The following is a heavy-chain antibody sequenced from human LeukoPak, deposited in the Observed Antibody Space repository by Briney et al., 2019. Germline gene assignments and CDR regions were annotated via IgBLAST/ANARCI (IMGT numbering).Heavy chain of an antibody. D-gene: IGHD4-11*01. CDR2: ISSSSSTT. V-gene: IGHV3-48*01. CDR3: ARDSDYSNPPYYFDY. Sequence: GGSLRLSCAASGFTFSSYSMNWVRQAPGKGLEWVSYISSSSSTTYYADSVKGRFTISRDNAKNSLYLQMNSLRAEDTAVYYCARDSDYSNPPYYFDYWGQGTLVTASS. CDR1: GFTFSSYS. J-gene: IGHJ4*02.